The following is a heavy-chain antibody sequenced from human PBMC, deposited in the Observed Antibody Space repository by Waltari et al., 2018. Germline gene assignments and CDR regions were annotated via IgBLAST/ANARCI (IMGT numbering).Heavy chain of an antibody. CDR3: ARQGTSSSFYFDF. J-gene: IGHJ4*02. Sequence: PSFKSRVIMSVDTSKNQFSLKMTSVTAADTALYYCARQGTSSSFYFDFWGRGTLVIVSS. D-gene: IGHD6-6*01. V-gene: IGHV4-39*01.